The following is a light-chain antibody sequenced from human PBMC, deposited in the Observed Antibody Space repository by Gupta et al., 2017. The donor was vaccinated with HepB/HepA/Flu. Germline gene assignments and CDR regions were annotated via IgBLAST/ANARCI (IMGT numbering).Light chain of an antibody. V-gene: IGLV1-40*01. CDR3: QSEESSRSGRV. CDR2: VNT. J-gene: IGLJ3*02. Sequence: QSVLTQPPSVSGAPGQRVTISCTGGSSNIGAGYDVPWYQQRPGTAPKLLIYVNTNRPSGVPERFSGSKSGTSASLATTGLQAEEEADYYCQSEESSRSGRVFGGGTKLTVL. CDR1: SSNIGAGYD.